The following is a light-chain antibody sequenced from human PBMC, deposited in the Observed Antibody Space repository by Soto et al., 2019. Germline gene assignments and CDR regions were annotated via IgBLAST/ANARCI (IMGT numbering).Light chain of an antibody. CDR1: SSDVGGYNY. CDR2: EVS. CDR3: SSYARSSTLYVV. V-gene: IGLV2-14*01. J-gene: IGLJ2*01. Sequence: QSALTQPASVSGSPGQSITISCTGTSSDVGGYNYVSWYQQHPGKAPKLMIYEVSNRPSGVSNRFSGSKSGNTAFLTISGLQAEDEADYYCSSYARSSTLYVVFGGGTKLTVL.